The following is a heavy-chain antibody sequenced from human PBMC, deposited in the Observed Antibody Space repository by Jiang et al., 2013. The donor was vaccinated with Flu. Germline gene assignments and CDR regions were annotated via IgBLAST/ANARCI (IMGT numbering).Heavy chain of an antibody. CDR3: ARVNKGDVYDFWSGFYWFDP. J-gene: IGHJ5*02. D-gene: IGHD3-3*01. V-gene: IGHV4-4*07. CDR2: IYTSGST. Sequence: AGKGLEWIGRIYTSGSTNYNPSLKSRVTMSVDTSKNQFSLKLSSVTAADTAVYYCARVNKGDVYDFWSGFYWFDPWGQGTLVTVSS.